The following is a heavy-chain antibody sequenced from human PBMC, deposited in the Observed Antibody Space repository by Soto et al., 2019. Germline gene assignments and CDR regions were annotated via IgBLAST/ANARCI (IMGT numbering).Heavy chain of an antibody. Sequence: SVKVSCKASGGTFSSYAISWVRQAPGQGLEWMGGIIPIFGTANYAQKFQGRVTITADESTSTAYMELSSLRSEDTAVYYCARDWEAGGGWLDPWGQGTMVTVYS. CDR3: ARDWEAGGGWLDP. CDR1: GGTFSSYA. J-gene: IGHJ5*02. V-gene: IGHV1-69*13. D-gene: IGHD1-26*01. CDR2: IIPIFGTA.